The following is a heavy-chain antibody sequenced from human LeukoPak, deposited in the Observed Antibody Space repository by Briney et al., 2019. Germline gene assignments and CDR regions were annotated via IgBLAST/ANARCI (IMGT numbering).Heavy chain of an antibody. CDR3: ARDLVAVVVTPSYGMDV. CDR1: GYTFTSYY. V-gene: IGHV1-46*01. Sequence: ASVKVSCKASGYTFTSYYMHWVRQAPGQGLEWMGIINPSGGSTSYAQKFQGRVTMTRDTSTSTVYMELSSLRSEDTAVYYCARDLVAVVVTPSYGMDVWGQGTTVTVSS. J-gene: IGHJ6*02. CDR2: INPSGGST. D-gene: IGHD4-23*01.